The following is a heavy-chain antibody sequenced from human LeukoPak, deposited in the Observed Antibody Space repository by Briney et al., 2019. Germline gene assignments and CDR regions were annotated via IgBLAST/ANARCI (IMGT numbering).Heavy chain of an antibody. V-gene: IGHV1-69*04. J-gene: IGHJ6*02. D-gene: IGHD5-12*01. CDR2: IIPILGIA. Sequence: ASVKVSCKASGGTFSSYAISWVRQAPGQGLEWMGRIIPILGIANYAQKFQGRVTITADKSTSTAYMELSSLRSEDTAVYYCARESRNIVATLEYYYYYYGMDVWGQGTTVTVSS. CDR1: GGTFSSYA. CDR3: ARESRNIVATLEYYYYYYGMDV.